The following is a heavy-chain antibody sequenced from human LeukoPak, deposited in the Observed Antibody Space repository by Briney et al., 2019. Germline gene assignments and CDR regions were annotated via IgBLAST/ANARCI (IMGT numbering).Heavy chain of an antibody. V-gene: IGHV3-7*01. Sequence: PGWSLTLSCAASGFAFSNYWMTWVRQAPGKGLEWVANIKQDGSEKYYVDSVEGRFTVSRDNAKNSLYLQMNRLRAEDTAVYYCARAREATYTVYSDYWSEGALVTVSS. D-gene: IGHD3-16*01. J-gene: IGHJ4*02. CDR1: GFAFSNYW. CDR3: ARAREATYTVYSDY. CDR2: IKQDGSEK.